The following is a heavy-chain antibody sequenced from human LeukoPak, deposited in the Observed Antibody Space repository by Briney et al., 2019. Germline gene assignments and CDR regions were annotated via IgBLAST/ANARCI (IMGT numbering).Heavy chain of an antibody. CDR2: INHSGST. J-gene: IGHJ4*02. CDR3: ASKRRYDFWSGYYYLDY. V-gene: IGHV4-34*01. CDR1: GGSFSGYY. Sequence: SETLSLTCAVYGGSFSGYYWSWIRQPPGKGLEWIGEINHSGSTNYNPSLKSRVTISVDTSKNQFSLKLSSVTAADTAVYYCASKRRYDFWSGYYYLDYWGQGTLVTVSS. D-gene: IGHD3-3*01.